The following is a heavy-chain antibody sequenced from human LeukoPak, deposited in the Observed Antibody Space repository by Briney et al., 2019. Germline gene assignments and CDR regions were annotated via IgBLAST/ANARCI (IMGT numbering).Heavy chain of an antibody. V-gene: IGHV3-23*01. CDR3: AKAHKATGTAGTCFDY. Sequence: GGSLGLFCAASGFTFSSYAMSWVRQARGKGLEWVSAISGRGGSTYYADFVKGRFTISGDNSKNRLYRQGKSLIGEDAAVYYCAKAHKATGTAGTCFDYWGQGTLVTVSA. CDR2: ISGRGGST. D-gene: IGHD6-13*01. J-gene: IGHJ4*02. CDR1: GFTFSSYA.